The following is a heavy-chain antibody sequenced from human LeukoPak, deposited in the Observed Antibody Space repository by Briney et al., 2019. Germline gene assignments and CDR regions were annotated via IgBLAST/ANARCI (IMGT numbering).Heavy chain of an antibody. CDR3: AREYRGVVVITTLDAFDI. D-gene: IGHD3-22*01. V-gene: IGHV4-34*01. J-gene: IGHJ3*02. CDR2: INHSGST. CDR1: GGYFSGYY. Sequence: SEALSLTCAVYGGYFSGYYWSWIRQPPGKGLEWIGEINHSGSTNYNPSLKSRVTISVDTSKNQFSLKLSSVTAADTAVYYCAREYRGVVVITTLDAFDIWGQGTMVTVSS.